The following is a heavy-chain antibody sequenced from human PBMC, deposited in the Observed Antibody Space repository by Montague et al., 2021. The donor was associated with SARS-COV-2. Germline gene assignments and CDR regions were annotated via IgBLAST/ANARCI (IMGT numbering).Heavy chain of an antibody. D-gene: IGHD3-16*02. CDR3: ARDSVECSRTTSYRPYYYGLAV. J-gene: IGHJ6*02. V-gene: IGHV4-59*01. CDR2: RYYSGST. Sequence: SETLSLTCNVSDDSMGGYYWSWIRQSPGKGLEWIGYRYYSGSTSINPSLRSRVTISADTSKNQVSLKMTSVTTADTAVYYCARDSVECSRTTSYRPYYYGLAVWGQGTTVTVSS. CDR1: DDSMGGYY.